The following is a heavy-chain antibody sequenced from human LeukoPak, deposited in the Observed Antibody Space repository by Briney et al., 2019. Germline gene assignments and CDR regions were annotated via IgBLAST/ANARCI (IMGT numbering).Heavy chain of an antibody. D-gene: IGHD6-19*01. Sequence: GASVKVSCKASGYTFTSYYMLWVRQAPGQGLEWMGIINPSGGSTSYAQKFQGRVTMTRDTSTSTVYMELSSLRSEDTAVYYCARWLWSSGWLDAFDIWGQGTMVTVSS. J-gene: IGHJ3*02. V-gene: IGHV1-46*01. CDR2: INPSGGST. CDR3: ARWLWSSGWLDAFDI. CDR1: GYTFTSYY.